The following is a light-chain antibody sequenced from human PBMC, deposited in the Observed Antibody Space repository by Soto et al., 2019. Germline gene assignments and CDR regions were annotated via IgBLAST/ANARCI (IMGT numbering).Light chain of an antibody. CDR1: SSDIGAYNS. CDR3: SSRTTSNPYV. V-gene: IGLV2-14*01. J-gene: IGLJ1*01. CDR2: EVS. Sequence: QSVLTQPASVSGSPGQSITISCTGTSSDIGAYNSVSWYQQHPGKAPKLMIYEVSNRPSRVSNRFSASKSGNTASLTISGLQAEDEADYYCSSRTTSNPYVFGTGTKVTVL.